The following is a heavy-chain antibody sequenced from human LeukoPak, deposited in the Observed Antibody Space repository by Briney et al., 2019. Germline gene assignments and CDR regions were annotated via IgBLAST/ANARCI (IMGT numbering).Heavy chain of an antibody. D-gene: IGHD3-9*01. CDR1: GFTVSRNY. J-gene: IGHJ5*02. CDR2: IYSGGST. Sequence: PGGSLRLSCAASGFTVSRNYMSWVRQAPGKGLEWVSVIYSGGSTYYADSVKGRFTVSRDNSKNTLYLQMNSLRAEDTAVYYCATGVFREYYDILTGNRWGQGTLVTVSS. CDR3: ATGVFREYYDILTGNR. V-gene: IGHV3-53*01.